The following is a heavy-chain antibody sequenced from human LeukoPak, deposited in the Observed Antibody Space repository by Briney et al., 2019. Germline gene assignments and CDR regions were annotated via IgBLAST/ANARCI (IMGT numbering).Heavy chain of an antibody. D-gene: IGHD3-9*01. CDR2: IHYTGAT. V-gene: IGHV4-34*01. J-gene: IGHJ4*02. Sequence: SETLSLTCAVYGGSITGYYWSWIRQTPGRGLEWVGEIHYTGATSYTPSLKSRATISTDTSKNQFSLRLSSVTAADTAVYYCARGNILTGYCFDFWGQGALVTVSS. CDR3: ARGNILTGYCFDF. CDR1: GGSITGYY.